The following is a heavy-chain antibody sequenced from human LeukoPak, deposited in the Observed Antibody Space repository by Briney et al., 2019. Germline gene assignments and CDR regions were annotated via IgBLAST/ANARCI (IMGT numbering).Heavy chain of an antibody. D-gene: IGHD2-2*01. Sequence: GGSLRLSCAASGFTFSNYNMNWVRQAPGKGLEWVSAISSSSIYIYYADSVKGRFTISRDNAKNSLYLQMNSLRPEDTAVYYCAREIVVVPAAMDYWGQGALVTVSS. CDR2: ISSSSIYI. J-gene: IGHJ4*02. CDR3: AREIVVVPAAMDY. CDR1: GFTFSNYN. V-gene: IGHV3-21*01.